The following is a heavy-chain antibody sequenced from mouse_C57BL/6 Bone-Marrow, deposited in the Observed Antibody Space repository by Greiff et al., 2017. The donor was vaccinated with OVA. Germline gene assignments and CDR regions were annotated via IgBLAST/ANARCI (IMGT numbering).Heavy chain of an antibody. V-gene: IGHV1-64*01. CDR3: ASYHYDGSFAY. Sequence: QVQLQQPGAELVKPGASVKLSCKASGYTFTSYWMHWVKQRPGQGLEWIGMIHPNSGSTNYNEKFKSKATLTVDKSSSTAYMQLSSLTSEDSAVYYCASYHYDGSFAYWGQGTLVTVSA. CDR2: IHPNSGST. D-gene: IGHD2-4*01. J-gene: IGHJ3*01. CDR1: GYTFTSYW.